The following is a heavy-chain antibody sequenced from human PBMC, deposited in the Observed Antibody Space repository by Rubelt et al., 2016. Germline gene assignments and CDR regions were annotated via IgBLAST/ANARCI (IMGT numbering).Heavy chain of an antibody. V-gene: IGHV3-23*01. J-gene: IGHJ4*02. CDR2: ISGSGGST. CDR1: GITFSSHA. D-gene: IGHD6-6*01. Sequence: EVQLLESGGGLVQPGGSLRLSCAASGITFSSHAMTWVRQAPVQGLEWVSTISGSGGSTYYADSVTGRFTISRNNSKNTLDLQMNSLGVDDTAVYYCAKSFGSSSGRSSDYWGQGTLVTVSS. CDR3: AKSFGSSSGRSSDY.